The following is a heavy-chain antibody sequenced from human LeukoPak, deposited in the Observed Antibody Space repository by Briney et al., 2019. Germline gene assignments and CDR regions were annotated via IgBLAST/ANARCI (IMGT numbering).Heavy chain of an antibody. J-gene: IGHJ4*02. CDR2: ISSSSSTI. Sequence: GGSLRLSCAASGFTFSDYYMSWIRQAPGKGLEWVSYISSSSSTIYYADSVKGRFTISRDNAKNSLYLQMNSLRAEDTAVYYCARDPRRYSGYATYDYWGQGTLVTVSS. D-gene: IGHD5-12*01. V-gene: IGHV3-11*04. CDR3: ARDPRRYSGYATYDY. CDR1: GFTFSDYY.